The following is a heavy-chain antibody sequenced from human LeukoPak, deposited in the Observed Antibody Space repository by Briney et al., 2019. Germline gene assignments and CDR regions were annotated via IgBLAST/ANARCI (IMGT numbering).Heavy chain of an antibody. D-gene: IGHD3-22*01. CDR2: INTNTGNP. CDR1: GYTFTSYG. CDR3: ARDSSSEESWFDP. Sequence: GASVKVSCKASGYTFTSYGISWVRQAPGQGLEWMGWINTNTGNPTYAQGFTGRFVFSLDTSVSTAYLQISSLKAEDTAVYYCARDSSSEESWFDPWGQGTLVTVSS. V-gene: IGHV7-4-1*02. J-gene: IGHJ5*02.